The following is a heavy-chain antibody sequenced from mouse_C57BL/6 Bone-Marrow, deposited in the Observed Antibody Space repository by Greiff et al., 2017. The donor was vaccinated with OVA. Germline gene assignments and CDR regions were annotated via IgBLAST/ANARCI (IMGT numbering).Heavy chain of an antibody. CDR1: AYEFPSHD. CDR2: INSDGGST. V-gene: IGHV5-2*03. D-gene: IGHD1-1*01. CDR3: ARDSHYYGSSYVDY. J-gene: IGHJ2*01. Sequence: EVMLVESGGGLVQPGESLKLSCESNAYEFPSHDMSWVRKTPEKRLELVAAINSDGGSTYYPDNVKGRFTISRDNAKNNLYLQMSHLKSEDTAMYYCARDSHYYGSSYVDYWGQGTTLTVSS.